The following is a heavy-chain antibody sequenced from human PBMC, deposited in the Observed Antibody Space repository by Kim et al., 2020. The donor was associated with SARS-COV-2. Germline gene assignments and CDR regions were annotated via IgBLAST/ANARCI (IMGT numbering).Heavy chain of an antibody. V-gene: IGHV3-21*01. J-gene: IGHJ3*02. Sequence: ADSVKGRFTISRDNAKNSLYLQMNSLRAEDTAVYYCARDNSAHVFLNFDIWGQGTMVTVSS. D-gene: IGHD3-3*01. CDR3: ARDNSAHVFLNFDI.